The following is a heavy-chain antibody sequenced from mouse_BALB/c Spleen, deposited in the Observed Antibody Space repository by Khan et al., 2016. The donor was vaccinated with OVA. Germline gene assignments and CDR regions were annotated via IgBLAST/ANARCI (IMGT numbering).Heavy chain of an antibody. J-gene: IGHJ4*01. Sequence: QVQLKQSGPELKKPGETVRISCKASGYTFTTAGMQWVQKMPGKGLKWIGWINTHSGVPNYADDFKGRFAFSLETSASTVYLQITNLKNEDTATYFCARGGAAYYRNDGGAMDYWGQGTSGTVSS. CDR3: ARGGAAYYRNDGGAMDY. V-gene: IGHV9-4*02. CDR1: GYTFTTAG. CDR2: INTHSGVP. D-gene: IGHD2-14*01.